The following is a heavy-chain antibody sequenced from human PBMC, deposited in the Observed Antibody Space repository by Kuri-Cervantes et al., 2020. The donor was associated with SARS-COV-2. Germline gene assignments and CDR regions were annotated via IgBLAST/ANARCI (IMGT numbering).Heavy chain of an antibody. Sequence: GESLKISCAASGFTFSSYGMHWVRQAPGKGLEWGAFIRYDGSNKYYADSVKGRFTISRDNSKNTLYLQMNSLRAEDKAVYYCAKDLGGYDRGAFDIWGQGTMVTVSS. J-gene: IGHJ3*02. CDR3: AKDLGGYDRGAFDI. D-gene: IGHD5-12*01. CDR1: GFTFSSYG. V-gene: IGHV3-30*02. CDR2: IRYDGSNK.